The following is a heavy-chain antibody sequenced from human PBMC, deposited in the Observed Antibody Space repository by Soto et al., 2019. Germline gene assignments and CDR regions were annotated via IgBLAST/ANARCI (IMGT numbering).Heavy chain of an antibody. CDR3: ARALWFAELLPNRFHP. V-gene: IGHV1-3*01. J-gene: IGHJ5*02. CDR2: INAGNGNT. Sequence: QVQLVQSGAEVKKPGASVKVSCKASGYTFTSYAMHWVRQAPGQRLEWMGWINAGNGNTKYSQKFQGRVTITRDTSASTAYMELSSLRSEDTAVYYCARALWFAELLPNRFHPWGQGTLVTVSS. CDR1: GYTFTSYA. D-gene: IGHD3-10*01.